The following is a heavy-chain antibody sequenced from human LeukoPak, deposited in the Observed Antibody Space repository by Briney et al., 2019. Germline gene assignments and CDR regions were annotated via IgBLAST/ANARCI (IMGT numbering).Heavy chain of an antibody. CDR1: GFTFDDYA. CDR2: ISWNSGSI. J-gene: IGHJ4*02. V-gene: IGHV3-9*01. D-gene: IGHD4-11*01. CDR3: ARWTTTYLDY. Sequence: GGSLRLSCAASGFTFDDYAMHWVRQAPGKGLEWVSGISWNSGSIGYADSVKGRFTISRDNAKNSLYLQMNSLRAEDTASYYCARWTTTYLDYWGQGTLVTVSS.